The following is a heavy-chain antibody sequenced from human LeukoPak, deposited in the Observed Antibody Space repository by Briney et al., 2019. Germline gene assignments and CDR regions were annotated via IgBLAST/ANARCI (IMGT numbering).Heavy chain of an antibody. J-gene: IGHJ4*02. CDR3: ARKVGYSGTYFDY. Sequence: GGSLRLSCAASGFTFGSYGIHWVRQAPGKGLEWVAVISYDESQKYYADSVKGRFSISRDNSKNTVYLQMNRLRAEDTATYYCARKVGYSGTYFDYWGQGTLVTVSS. V-gene: IGHV3-30*03. CDR1: GFTFGSYG. CDR2: ISYDESQK. D-gene: IGHD1-26*01.